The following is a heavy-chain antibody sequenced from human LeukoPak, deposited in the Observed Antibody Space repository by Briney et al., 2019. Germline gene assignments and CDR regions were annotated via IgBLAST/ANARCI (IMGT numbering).Heavy chain of an antibody. J-gene: IGHJ4*02. CDR3: ASLGSGSSPIIDFDY. CDR2: IDPSGGST. D-gene: IGHD3-10*01. V-gene: IGHV1-46*01. Sequence: ASVKVSCKASGYSFTSYYMHWVRQAPGQGLEWMGIIDPSGGSTNYAQKFQGRITMTRDTSTSTVYMELSSLRSEDTAIYYCASLGSGSSPIIDFDYWGQGTLVTVSS. CDR1: GYSFTSYY.